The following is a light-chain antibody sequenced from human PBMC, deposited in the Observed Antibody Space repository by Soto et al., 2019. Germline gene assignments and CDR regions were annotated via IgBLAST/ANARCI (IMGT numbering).Light chain of an antibody. CDR1: SSDIGGYNY. V-gene: IGLV2-14*01. Sequence: QSALTQPASVSGSPGQSITISCTGTSSDIGGYNYVSWYQQHPGKAPKLMMYEVSNRPSGVSNRFSGSKSGNTASLTIYGLQAEDEADDYCSSYTSSSTLFGGGTKITVL. J-gene: IGLJ2*01. CDR3: SSYTSSSTL. CDR2: EVS.